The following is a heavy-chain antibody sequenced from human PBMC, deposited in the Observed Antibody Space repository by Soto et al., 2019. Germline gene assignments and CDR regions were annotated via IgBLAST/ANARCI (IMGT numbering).Heavy chain of an antibody. Sequence: PGGSLRLSCAASGFTFSSYAMSWVRQAPGKGLGWVSAISGSGGSTYYADSVKGRFTISRDNSKNTLYLQMNSLRAEDTAVYYCAKDPGYGSGPLYFDYWGQGTLVTVSS. D-gene: IGHD3-10*01. V-gene: IGHV3-23*01. CDR1: GFTFSSYA. CDR3: AKDPGYGSGPLYFDY. J-gene: IGHJ4*02. CDR2: ISGSGGST.